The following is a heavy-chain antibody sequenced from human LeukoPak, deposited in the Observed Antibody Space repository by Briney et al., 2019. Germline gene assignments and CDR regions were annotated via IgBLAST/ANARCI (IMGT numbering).Heavy chain of an antibody. CDR1: GFTFSSSS. CDR2: ISGGSSTI. D-gene: IGHD6-13*01. V-gene: IGHV3-48*02. Sequence: GGSLRLFCAAFGFTFSSSSMNWVRQAPGKGLEWVSYISGGSSTIHYADSVKGRLTISRDNAKNSLYLQMNSLRDEDTALYYCARDYGYSSSFDYWGQGTLVTVSS. CDR3: ARDYGYSSSFDY. J-gene: IGHJ4*02.